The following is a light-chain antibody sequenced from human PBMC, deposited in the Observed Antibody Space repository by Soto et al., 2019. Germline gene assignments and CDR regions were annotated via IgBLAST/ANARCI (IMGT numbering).Light chain of an antibody. CDR2: ATS. CDR1: QSVARSY. Sequence: EIVLPQSPGTLSLSPGERATLTCRASQSVARSYLARYQQRPGQAPRLLIYATSPRATGIPDRFSGSGSGTDFTLTISRLEPEDFAVYYCHQYDSSLYTFGQGTKLEIK. J-gene: IGKJ2*01. CDR3: HQYDSSLYT. V-gene: IGKV3-20*01.